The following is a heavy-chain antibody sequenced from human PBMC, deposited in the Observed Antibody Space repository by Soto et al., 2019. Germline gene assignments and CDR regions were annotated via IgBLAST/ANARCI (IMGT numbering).Heavy chain of an antibody. CDR3: ARHVDCSGGSCYLEYFQH. Sequence: SETLSLTCTVSGGSISSSSYYWGWIRQPPGKGLEWIGSIYYSGSTYYNPSLKSRVTISVDTSKNQFSLKLSSVTAADTAVYYCARHVDCSGGSCYLEYFQHWGQGTLVTVSS. V-gene: IGHV4-39*01. D-gene: IGHD2-15*01. CDR1: GGSISSSSYY. CDR2: IYYSGST. J-gene: IGHJ1*01.